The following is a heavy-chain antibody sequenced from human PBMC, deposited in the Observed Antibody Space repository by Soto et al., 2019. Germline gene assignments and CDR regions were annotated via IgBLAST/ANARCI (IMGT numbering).Heavy chain of an antibody. Sequence: QVQLVESGGGVVQPGRSLRLSCAASGFTFSSYGMHWVRQAPGKGLEWVAVIWYDGSNKYYADSVKGRFTISRDNSKNAXYXIRNSLRAEDTAVYYCARSIAAAGSFGPYYYYGMHVWGQGTTVTVSS. CDR1: GFTFSSYG. D-gene: IGHD6-13*01. V-gene: IGHV3-33*01. J-gene: IGHJ6*02. CDR2: IWYDGSNK. CDR3: ARSIAAAGSFGPYYYYGMHV.